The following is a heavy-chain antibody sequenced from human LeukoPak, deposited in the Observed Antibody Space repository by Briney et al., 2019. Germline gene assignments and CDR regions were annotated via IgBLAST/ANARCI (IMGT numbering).Heavy chain of an antibody. CDR2: IYYSGST. V-gene: IGHV4-39*01. CDR1: GGSISSSSYY. J-gene: IGHJ5*02. CDR3: ARASSGWYNWFDP. D-gene: IGHD6-19*01. Sequence: SETLSLTCTVSGGSISSSSYYWGWIRQPPGKGLEWIGSIYYSGSTYYNRSLKSRVTISVDTSKNQFSLKLSSATAADTAVYYCARASSGWYNWFDPWGQGTLVTVSS.